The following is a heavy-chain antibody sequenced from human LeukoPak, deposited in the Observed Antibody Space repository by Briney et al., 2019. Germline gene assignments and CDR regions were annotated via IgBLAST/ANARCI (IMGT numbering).Heavy chain of an antibody. CDR2: IYYGENT. D-gene: IGHD6-13*01. Sequence: PSETLSLTCTVSGGSISSGPYYWGWIRQPPGKGLEWIGNIYYGENTYYNPSLKSRVTISIDTSKNQFSLKLSSVTAADTAVYYCARHRSIAAAGRALRYWGQGTLVTVSS. J-gene: IGHJ4*02. CDR1: GGSISSGPYY. CDR3: ARHRSIAAAGRALRY. V-gene: IGHV4-39*01.